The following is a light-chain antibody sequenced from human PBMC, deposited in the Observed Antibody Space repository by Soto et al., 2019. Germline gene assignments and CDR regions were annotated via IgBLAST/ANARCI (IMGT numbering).Light chain of an antibody. CDR1: SSDVGGYNY. V-gene: IGLV2-14*01. Sequence: QSALTQPASVSGSPGQSITISCTGTSSDVGGYNYVSWYQQHPGIAPKLLIYGVTNRPSGVSIRFSGSKSGTTASLTISGLQAEDEADSHCSSYTSASTLLYLFGTGTKLTVL. J-gene: IGLJ1*01. CDR3: SSYTSASTLLYL. CDR2: GVT.